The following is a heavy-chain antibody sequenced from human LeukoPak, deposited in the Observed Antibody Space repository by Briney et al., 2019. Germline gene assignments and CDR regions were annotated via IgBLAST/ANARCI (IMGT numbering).Heavy chain of an antibody. J-gene: IGHJ4*02. CDR1: GFTFRSHG. CDR3: AGDRATSYFDY. Sequence: AGTSLRLSCAASGFTFRSHGMHWVRQAPGKGLEWVAFIWYDGSNKYYTDSVKGRFTISRDNSKNTLYLQMNSPRAEDTAVYYCAGDRATSYFDYWGQGALVTISS. CDR2: IWYDGSNK. V-gene: IGHV3-33*01. D-gene: IGHD1-26*01.